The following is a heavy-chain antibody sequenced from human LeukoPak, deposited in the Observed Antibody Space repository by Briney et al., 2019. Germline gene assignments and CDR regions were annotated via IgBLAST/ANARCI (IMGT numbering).Heavy chain of an antibody. V-gene: IGHV3-48*03. J-gene: IGHJ4*02. CDR3: ARIMITVTTSDY. CDR2: ISSSGTTI. Sequence: GGSLRLSCAASGFTFSSYEMNWVRQAPGKGLEWLSYISSSGTTIQYADSVKGRFTISRDKAKNSLYLQVNSLRAEDTAVYYCARIMITVTTSDYWGQGTLVTVSS. D-gene: IGHD4-17*01. CDR1: GFTFSSYE.